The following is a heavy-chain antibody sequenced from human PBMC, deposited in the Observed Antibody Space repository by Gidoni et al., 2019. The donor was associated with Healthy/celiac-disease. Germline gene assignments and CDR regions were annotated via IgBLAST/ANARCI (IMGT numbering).Heavy chain of an antibody. V-gene: IGHV3-23*01. J-gene: IGHJ4*02. Sequence: EVQLLESGGGLVQPGGSLRLSCAASGFTFSSYAMSWVRQAPGKGLEWVAAISGSGGSTYYADSVKGRFTISRDNSKNTLYLQMNSLRAEDTAVYYCAKELGYCSGGSCYFDYWGQGTLVTVSS. CDR1: GFTFSSYA. CDR2: ISGSGGST. CDR3: AKELGYCSGGSCYFDY. D-gene: IGHD2-15*01.